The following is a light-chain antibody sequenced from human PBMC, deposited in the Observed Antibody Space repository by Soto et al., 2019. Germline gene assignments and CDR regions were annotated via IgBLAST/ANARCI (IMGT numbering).Light chain of an antibody. Sequence: QSALTQPPSASGSPGQSVTISCTGTSSDVGGYNYVSWYQQHPGKAPKLMIYEVSKRPSGVPDRFSGSKSGNTASLTVSGLQAEEEADYYCTSYAGSNNYVFGTGTK. CDR1: SSDVGGYNY. CDR2: EVS. V-gene: IGLV2-8*01. J-gene: IGLJ1*01. CDR3: TSYAGSNNYV.